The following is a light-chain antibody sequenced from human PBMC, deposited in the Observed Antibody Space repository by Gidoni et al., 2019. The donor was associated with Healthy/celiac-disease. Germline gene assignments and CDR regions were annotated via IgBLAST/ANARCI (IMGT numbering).Light chain of an antibody. Sequence: DIQMTQSPSSLSASVGDRVTITCRASQSISSYLNWYQQKPGKAPKLLIYAASSLQSGVPSRFSGSGSGTDFTLTISSLQPEDFATYYCQQSYSTPRLFXQXTKVXIK. CDR2: AAS. CDR1: QSISSY. CDR3: QQSYSTPRL. V-gene: IGKV1-39*01. J-gene: IGKJ1*01.